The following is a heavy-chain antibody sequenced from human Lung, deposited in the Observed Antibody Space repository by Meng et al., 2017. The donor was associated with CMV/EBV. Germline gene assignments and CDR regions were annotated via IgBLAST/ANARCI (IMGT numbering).Heavy chain of an antibody. CDR2: IYSGGQT. D-gene: IGHD1-14*01. J-gene: IGHJ4*02. CDR3: AKFPDRRDTGF. Sequence: SETXSLTCSVSGASISSGTRYWGWIRQPPGKGLEWIGSIYSGGQTFYSPSLRSRVTLAVDRTKNQFSLKMTSVTAADTAVYFCAKFPDRRDTGFWGRGALVTVSS. CDR1: GASISSGTRY. V-gene: IGHV4-39*01.